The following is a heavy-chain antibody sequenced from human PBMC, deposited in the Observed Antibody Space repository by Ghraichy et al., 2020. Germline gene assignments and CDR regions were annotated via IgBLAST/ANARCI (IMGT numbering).Heavy chain of an antibody. V-gene: IGHV3-48*01. D-gene: IGHD2/OR15-2a*01. CDR3: ARDLSHGSNWYYFLAS. CDR1: GFTFSNNA. Sequence: GGSLRLSCAASGFTFSNNAMNWVRQTPGRGLEWIAYISASSANIRYADSVKGRFTISRDNAKNSLYLQMKSLRAEDTAMYYCARDLSHGSNWYYFLASWGQGTLVTVSS. J-gene: IGHJ5*02. CDR2: ISASSANI.